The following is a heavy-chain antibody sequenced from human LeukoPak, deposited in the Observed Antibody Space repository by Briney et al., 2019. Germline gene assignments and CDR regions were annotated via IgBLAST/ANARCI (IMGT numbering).Heavy chain of an antibody. CDR3: ARDMGPYGGSPGAS. D-gene: IGHD4-23*01. CDR1: GFTFSSYW. V-gene: IGHV3-74*01. CDR2: INNDGSST. Sequence: GGSLRLSCAASGFTFSSYWMEWVRQAPGKGLVWVSHINNDGSSTTCADSVKGRFTISRDNAKNTLYLQMNSLSAEDTAVYFCARDMGPYGGSPGASWGQGTLVTVSS. J-gene: IGHJ5*02.